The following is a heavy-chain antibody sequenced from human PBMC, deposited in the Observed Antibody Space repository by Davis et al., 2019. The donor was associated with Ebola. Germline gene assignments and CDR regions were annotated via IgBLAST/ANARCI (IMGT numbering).Heavy chain of an antibody. Sequence: SVKVSCKSSGGTFSSFAVGWVRQAPAQGLEWMGGIIPIFRSANYAQKFQGRVTITADESTKTAYMELSSLRSEDTAVYYCARGAPRILEWLLTASVSPDMDVWGQGTTVTVSS. CDR1: GGTFSSFA. J-gene: IGHJ6*02. CDR3: ARGAPRILEWLLTASVSPDMDV. CDR2: IIPIFRSA. V-gene: IGHV1-69*13. D-gene: IGHD3-3*01.